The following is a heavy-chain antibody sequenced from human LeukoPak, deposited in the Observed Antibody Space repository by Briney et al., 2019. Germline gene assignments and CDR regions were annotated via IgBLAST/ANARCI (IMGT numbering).Heavy chain of an antibody. V-gene: IGHV3-11*04. CDR3: ARDHDSSGYALDI. J-gene: IGHJ3*02. CDR1: GSTLITYY. Sequence: KSGGSLGPSCPPSGSTLITYYMSWIRQPQGKGREWVTYISSSGSTIYYADSVKGRFTISRDNAKNSLYLQMNSLRAEDTAVYYCARDHDSSGYALDIWGQGTMVTVSS. D-gene: IGHD3-22*01. CDR2: ISSSGSTI.